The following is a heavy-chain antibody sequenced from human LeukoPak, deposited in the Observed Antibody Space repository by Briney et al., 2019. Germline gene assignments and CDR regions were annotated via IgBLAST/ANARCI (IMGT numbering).Heavy chain of an antibody. J-gene: IGHJ4*02. Sequence: GGSLRLSCAASGFTFSSYEMNWVRQAPGMGLEWVSSISSSSTYIYYADSLKGRITISRDNAKSSLYLQMDGLRVEDTAVYFCARVWSPPYTSTWPDYFDYWGQGALVTVSS. CDR1: GFTFSSYE. CDR3: ARVWSPPYTSTWPDYFDY. CDR2: ISSSSTYI. D-gene: IGHD2-2*01. V-gene: IGHV3-21*01.